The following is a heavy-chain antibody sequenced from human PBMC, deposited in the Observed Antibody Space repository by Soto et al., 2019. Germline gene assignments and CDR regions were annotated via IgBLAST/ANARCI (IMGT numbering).Heavy chain of an antibody. CDR2: SYTSGTT. J-gene: IGHJ5*02. V-gene: IGHV4-4*07. CDR3: ARERAAPSWIDP. D-gene: IGHD6-6*01. Sequence: PSETLSLTCTVSGGSITSNYWTWIRRTAGKGLEWIARSYTSGTTDYNPSLKGRPSMSLHPSKNQFSLSLASVTAADTGIYYCARERAAPSWIDPWGQGILVTVSS. CDR1: GGSITSNY.